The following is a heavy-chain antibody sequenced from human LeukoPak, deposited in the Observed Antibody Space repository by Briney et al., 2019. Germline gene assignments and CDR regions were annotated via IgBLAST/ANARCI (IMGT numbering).Heavy chain of an antibody. Sequence: PSETLSLTCTVSGGSISSSPYYWGWIRQPPGKGLEWIGTIYYSGSTYYTPSLKSRVTISVDTSKNQFSLKLSSVTAADTAVYYCARDGVATIGAFDIWGQGTMVTVSS. V-gene: IGHV4-39*07. CDR1: GGSISSSPYY. D-gene: IGHD5-12*01. CDR2: IYYSGST. CDR3: ARDGVATIGAFDI. J-gene: IGHJ3*02.